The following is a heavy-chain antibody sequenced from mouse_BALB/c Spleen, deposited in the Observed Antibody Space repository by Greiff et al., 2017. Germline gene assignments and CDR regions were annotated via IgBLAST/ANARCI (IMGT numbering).Heavy chain of an antibody. D-gene: IGHD2-4*01. CDR1: GYTFTSYW. Sequence: VQLQQSGAELAKPGASVKMSCKASGYTFTSYWMHWVKQRPGQGLEWIGYINPSTGYTEYNQKFKDKATLTADKSSSTAYMQLSSLTSEDSAVYYCARSYDYDESFAYWGQGTLVTVSA. CDR3: ARSYDYDESFAY. V-gene: IGHV1-7*01. J-gene: IGHJ3*01. CDR2: INPSTGYT.